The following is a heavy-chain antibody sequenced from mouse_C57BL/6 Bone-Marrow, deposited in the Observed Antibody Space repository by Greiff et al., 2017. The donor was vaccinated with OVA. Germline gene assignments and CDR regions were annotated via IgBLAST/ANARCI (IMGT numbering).Heavy chain of an antibody. CDR2: ISDGGSYT. CDR1: GFTFSSYA. D-gene: IGHD1-1*01. J-gene: IGHJ2*01. Sequence: EVQRVESGGGLVKPGGSLKLSCAASGFTFSSYAMSWVRQTPEKRLEWVATISDGGSYTYYPDNVKGRFTISRDNAKNNLYLQMSHLKSEDTAMYYCARDDYYGSRAHFDYWGQGTTLTVSS. CDR3: ARDDYYGSRAHFDY. V-gene: IGHV5-4*01.